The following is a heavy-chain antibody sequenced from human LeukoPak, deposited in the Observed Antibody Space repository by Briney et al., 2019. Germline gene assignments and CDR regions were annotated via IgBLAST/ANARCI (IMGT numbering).Heavy chain of an antibody. D-gene: IGHD3-16*01. CDR3: ARDLGEYYFDY. CDR2: MNQDGSEI. V-gene: IGHV3-7*01. Sequence: GGSQRLSCVGSGFTFSRYWLNWVRQAPGKGLEWVANMNQDGSEIYYLDSVKGRFTISRDNAKNSLYLQMNSLRAEDTAVYYCARDLGEYYFDYWGQGTLVTVSS. CDR1: GFTFSRYW. J-gene: IGHJ4*02.